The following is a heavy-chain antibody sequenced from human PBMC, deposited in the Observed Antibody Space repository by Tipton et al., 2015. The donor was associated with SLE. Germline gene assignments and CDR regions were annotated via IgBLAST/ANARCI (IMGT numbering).Heavy chain of an antibody. CDR3: ARRGGWAHYYYYGMDV. D-gene: IGHD6-19*01. J-gene: IGHJ6*02. V-gene: IGHV4-34*12. CDR1: GGTFSGHY. CDR2: IIDSGRT. Sequence: LRLSCAVYGGTFSGHYWTWIRQSPGKGLEWIGDIIDSGRTNYNPSLKSRVTISIDTSKSHFFLRLRSVTAADTAVYYCARRGGWAHYYYYGMDVWGQGTTVTVSS.